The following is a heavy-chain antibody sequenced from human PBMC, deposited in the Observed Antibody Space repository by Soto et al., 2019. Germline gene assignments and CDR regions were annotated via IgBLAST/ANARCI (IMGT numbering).Heavy chain of an antibody. J-gene: IGHJ5*02. V-gene: IGHV3-53*01. CDR1: GFTVSSNY. Sequence: GGSLRLSCAASGFTVSSNYMSWVRQAPGKGLEWVSVIYSGGSTYYADSVKGRFTISRDNSKNTLYLQMNSLRAEDTAVYYCAREVTSIAARPGSNWFDPWGQGTLVTVS. CDR3: AREVTSIAARPGSNWFDP. CDR2: IYSGGST. D-gene: IGHD6-6*01.